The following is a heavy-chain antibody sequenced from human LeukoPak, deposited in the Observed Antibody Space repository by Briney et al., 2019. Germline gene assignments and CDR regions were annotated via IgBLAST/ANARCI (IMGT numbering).Heavy chain of an antibody. Sequence: GGSLRLSCAASGFTFSSYAMSWVRQAPGKGLEWVSAISGSGGSTYYADSVKGRFTISRDNSKNTLYLQMNSLRAEDTAIYYCAKKLGSSGWNFDYWGQGTLVTVSS. J-gene: IGHJ4*02. D-gene: IGHD6-19*01. CDR3: AKKLGSSGWNFDY. CDR1: GFTFSSYA. CDR2: ISGSGGST. V-gene: IGHV3-23*01.